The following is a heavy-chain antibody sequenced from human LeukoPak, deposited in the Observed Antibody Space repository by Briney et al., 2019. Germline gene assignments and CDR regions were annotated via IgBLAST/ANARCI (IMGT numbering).Heavy chain of an antibody. V-gene: IGHV4-59*08. D-gene: IGHD4-17*01. J-gene: IGHJ6*03. CDR3: ARYTTGYYSYMDV. Sequence: PSETLSLTCTVSGGSISSYYWSWIRQPPGKGLEWIGYIYYSGSTNYNPSLKSRVTISVDTSKNQFSLKLSSVTAADTAVYYCARYTTGYYSYMDVWGKGTTVTVSS. CDR1: GGSISSYY. CDR2: IYYSGST.